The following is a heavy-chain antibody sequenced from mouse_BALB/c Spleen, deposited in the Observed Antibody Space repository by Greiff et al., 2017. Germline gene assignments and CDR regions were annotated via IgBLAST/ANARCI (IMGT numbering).Heavy chain of an antibody. D-gene: IGHD1-1*01. V-gene: IGHV3-2*02. CDR1: GYSITSDYA. J-gene: IGHJ2*01. Sequence: EVKVEESGPGLVKPSQSLSLTCTVTGYSITSDYAWNWIRQFPGNKLEWMGYISYSGSTSYNPSLKSRISITRDTSKNQFFLQLNSVTTEDTATYYCARGYYGRENYCDYWGQGTTLTVSS. CDR2: ISYSGST. CDR3: ARGYYGRENYCDY.